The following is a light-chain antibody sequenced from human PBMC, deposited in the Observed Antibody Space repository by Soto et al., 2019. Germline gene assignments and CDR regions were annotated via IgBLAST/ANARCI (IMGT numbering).Light chain of an antibody. CDR1: QDINND. J-gene: IGKJ4*01. V-gene: IGKV1-13*02. Sequence: ALQLTQSPSSLSAYVGDRVTISCRASQDINNDLVWYQQKPGNPPDLLVYRASSLQWGVPSRFSGSGSGTDFTLTISSLQPEDFAIYYCQQSKIYPFTFGGGTKLE. CDR2: RAS. CDR3: QQSKIYPFT.